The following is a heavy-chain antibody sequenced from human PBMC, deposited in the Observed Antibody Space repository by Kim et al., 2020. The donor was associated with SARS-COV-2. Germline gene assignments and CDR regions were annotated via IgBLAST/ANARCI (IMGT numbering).Heavy chain of an antibody. CDR2: IYSGGST. Sequence: GGSLRLSCAASGFTVSSNYMSWVRQAPGKGLEWVSVIYSGGSTYYADSVKGRFTISRDNSKNTLYLQMNSLRAEDTAVYYCARDRITMVRGVISYFDLWGRGTLVTVSS. V-gene: IGHV3-53*01. CDR3: ARDRITMVRGVISYFDL. CDR1: GFTVSSNY. J-gene: IGHJ2*01. D-gene: IGHD3-10*01.